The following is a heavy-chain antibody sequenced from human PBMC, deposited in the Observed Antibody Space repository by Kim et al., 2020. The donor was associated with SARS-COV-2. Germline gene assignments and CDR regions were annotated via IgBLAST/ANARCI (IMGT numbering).Heavy chain of an antibody. CDR1: GGSFSGYY. D-gene: IGHD6-19*01. J-gene: IGHJ4*02. CDR2: INHSGST. Sequence: SETLSLTCAVYGGSFSGYYWSWIRQPPGKGLEWIGEINHSGSTNYNPSLKSRVTISVDTSKNQFSLKLSSVTAADTAVYYCARGLRQQWLKTYYFDYWGQGTLVTVSS. CDR3: ARGLRQQWLKTYYFDY. V-gene: IGHV4-34*01.